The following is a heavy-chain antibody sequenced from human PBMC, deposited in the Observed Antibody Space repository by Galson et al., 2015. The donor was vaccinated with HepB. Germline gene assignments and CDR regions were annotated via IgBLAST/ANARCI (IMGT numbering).Heavy chain of an antibody. Sequence: SLRLSCAASGFTVRGHYMSWVRQAPGKGLELVSLIYTGGGTYYADSVRGRFTISRDNSKNTLYLQMNSLRAEDTGVYYCASRVYIPGRAFDYWGQGTLVTVSS. CDR3: ASRVYIPGRAFDY. V-gene: IGHV3-66*01. J-gene: IGHJ4*02. CDR2: IYTGGGT. CDR1: GFTVRGHY. D-gene: IGHD2-2*01.